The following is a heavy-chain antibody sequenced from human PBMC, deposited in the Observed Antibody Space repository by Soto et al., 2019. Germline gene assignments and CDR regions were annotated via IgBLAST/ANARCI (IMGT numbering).Heavy chain of an antibody. CDR1: GYAFLNYG. D-gene: IGHD3-9*01. CDR2: ISPYNGNR. Sequence: QAQLVQSRAEVSKPGASVKVSCKASGYAFLNYGISWVRQAPGQGLEWMGWISPYNGNRNSAEDFQGRLSLTTDTSTTTAYMELRGLRPDDTAVYFCARDFGDLTGIVVKEDIDCWGQGTLVTVSP. CDR3: ARDFGDLTGIVVKEDIDC. J-gene: IGHJ4*02. V-gene: IGHV1-18*04.